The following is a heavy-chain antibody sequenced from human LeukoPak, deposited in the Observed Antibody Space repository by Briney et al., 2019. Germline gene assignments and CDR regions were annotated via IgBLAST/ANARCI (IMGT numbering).Heavy chain of an antibody. V-gene: IGHV4-39*07. CDR2: FYYGGNT. J-gene: IGHJ4*02. CDR3: ATTDDDTRGGYDY. CDR1: GASISTTTYY. Sequence: SETLSLTCTVSGASISTTTYYWGWIRQPPGKGLEWIGGFYYGGNTYYNPSLKSRVTISADASKNQFSLRLSSVNAADTAVYYCATTDDDTRGGYDYWGQGTRVTVSS. D-gene: IGHD3-16*01.